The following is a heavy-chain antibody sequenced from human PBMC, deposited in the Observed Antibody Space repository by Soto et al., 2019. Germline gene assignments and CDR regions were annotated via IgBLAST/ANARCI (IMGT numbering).Heavy chain of an antibody. D-gene: IGHD3-9*01. CDR2: LNGRGDTT. J-gene: IGHJ6*03. V-gene: IGHV3-23*01. Sequence: EVQLLESGGGLVQPGGSLRLSCTASGFTFGNYGMTWVRQAPGKGLEWVAALNGRGDTTYYADSVKGRLTISRDNTENTLYRHMHSLRAEDTALYYCAKVRDQPPDYYYYMDVWGKGTTVTVSS. CDR1: GFTFGNYG. CDR3: AKVRDQPPDYYYYMDV.